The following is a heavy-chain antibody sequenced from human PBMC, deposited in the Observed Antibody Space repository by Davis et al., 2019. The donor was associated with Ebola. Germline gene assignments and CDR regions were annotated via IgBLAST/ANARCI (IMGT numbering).Heavy chain of an antibody. CDR2: IIPILGIA. D-gene: IGHD3-10*01. CDR3: VRDLRGWGDFDY. Sequence: AASVKVSCKASGYTFTSYGISWVRQAPGQGLEWMGRIIPILGIANYAQKLQGRVTMTTDTSTSTAYMELSSLTSGDTAVYYCVRDLRGWGDFDYWGQGTLVTVSS. J-gene: IGHJ4*02. CDR1: GYTFTSYG. V-gene: IGHV1-18*01.